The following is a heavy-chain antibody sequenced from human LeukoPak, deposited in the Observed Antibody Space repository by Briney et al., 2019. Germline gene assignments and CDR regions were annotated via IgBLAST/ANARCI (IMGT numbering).Heavy chain of an antibody. V-gene: IGHV3-9*01. CDR2: ISWNSGSI. Sequence: SLRLSCAASGFTFDDYAMHWVRQAPGKGLEWVSGISWNSGSIGYADSVKGRFTISRDNAKNSLYLQMNSLRAEDTALYSCAKDRTDVDTAMVTNWGQGTLVTVSS. J-gene: IGHJ4*02. CDR1: GFTFDDYA. CDR3: AKDRTDVDTAMVTN. D-gene: IGHD5-18*01.